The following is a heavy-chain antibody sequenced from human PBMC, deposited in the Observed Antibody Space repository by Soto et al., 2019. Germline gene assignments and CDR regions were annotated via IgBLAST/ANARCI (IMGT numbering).Heavy chain of an antibody. CDR1: GFTFSNYG. J-gene: IGHJ3*02. V-gene: IGHV3-33*01. CDR2: IWYDGSNK. D-gene: IGHD5-18*01. Sequence: QVQLVESGGGVVQPGRSLRLSCAASGFTFSNYGMHWVRQAPGKGLEWVAVIWYDGSNKYYADSVKGRFTISRDKSKKALYLQMNSLRVADTAVYYCARDLMGRYGLGALDIGGRGTMGTVFS. CDR3: ARDLMGRYGLGALDI.